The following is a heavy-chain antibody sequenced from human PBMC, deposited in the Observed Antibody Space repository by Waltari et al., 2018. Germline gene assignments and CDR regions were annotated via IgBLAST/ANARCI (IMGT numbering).Heavy chain of an antibody. V-gene: IGHV4-39*07. Sequence: QLPLQESGPGLVKPSETLSLTCTFSGGSIRSRSYYWGRIRQPPGKGLEWSGSIYYSGSTYYNQSLKSRVTISVDTSKNQFSLKLSSVTAADTAVYYCARDRGITMVRGDTAFDYWGQGTLVTVSS. CDR3: ARDRGITMVRGDTAFDY. J-gene: IGHJ4*02. CDR2: IYYSGST. CDR1: GGSIRSRSYY. D-gene: IGHD3-10*01.